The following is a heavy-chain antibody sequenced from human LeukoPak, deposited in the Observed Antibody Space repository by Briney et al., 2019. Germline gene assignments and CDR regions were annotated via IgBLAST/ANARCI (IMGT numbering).Heavy chain of an antibody. V-gene: IGHV4-34*01. CDR2: INHSGST. D-gene: IGHD1-26*01. J-gene: IGHJ4*02. CDR1: GGSFSGYY. Sequence: SETLSLTCAVYGGSFSGYYWSWIRQPPGKGLEWIGEINHSGSTNYNPSLKSRVTISVDTSKNQFSLKLSSVTAADTAVCYCARGPTYSGSLDYWGQGTLVTVSS. CDR3: ARGPTYSGSLDY.